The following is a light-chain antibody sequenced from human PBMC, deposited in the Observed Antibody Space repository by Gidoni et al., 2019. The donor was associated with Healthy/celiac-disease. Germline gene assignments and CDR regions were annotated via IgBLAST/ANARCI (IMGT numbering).Light chain of an antibody. Sequence: YELTQPPSVSVSPGQTASFTCSGDKLGDKYACWYQQKPGQSPVLVIYQDSKRPSGIPERFSGSNSGNTATLTISGTQAMDDADYYCQAWDSSTVVFGGGTKLTV. J-gene: IGLJ2*01. CDR1: KLGDKY. CDR2: QDS. V-gene: IGLV3-1*01. CDR3: QAWDSSTVV.